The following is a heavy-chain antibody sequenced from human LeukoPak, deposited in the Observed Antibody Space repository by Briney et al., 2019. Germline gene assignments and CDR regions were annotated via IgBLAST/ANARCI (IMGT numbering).Heavy chain of an antibody. J-gene: IGHJ4*02. D-gene: IGHD6-19*01. CDR3: ARQAVAGPWNY. CDR1: GFTFSSYG. V-gene: IGHV3-33*01. CDR2: IWFDGSDK. Sequence: PGRSLRLSCAASGFTFSSYGMHWVRQAPGKGLEWVTFIWFDGSDKYYADSVKGRFTISRDNAKNSLYLQMNSLRVEDTAVYYCARQAVAGPWNYWGQGTLVTVSS.